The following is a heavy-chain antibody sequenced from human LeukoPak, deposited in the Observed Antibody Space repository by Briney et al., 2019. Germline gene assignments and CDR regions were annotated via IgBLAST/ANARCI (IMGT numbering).Heavy chain of an antibody. CDR1: GFTFSSYA. V-gene: IGHV3-66*01. Sequence: GGSLRLSCAASGFTFSSYAMSWVRQAPGKGLEWVSVIYSGGSTYYADSVKGRFTNSRDNSKNTLYLQMNSLRAEDTAVYYCASTKLVPASKFGMYVWGQGTTVTVSS. CDR3: ASTKLVPASKFGMYV. CDR2: IYSGGST. D-gene: IGHD2-2*01. J-gene: IGHJ6*02.